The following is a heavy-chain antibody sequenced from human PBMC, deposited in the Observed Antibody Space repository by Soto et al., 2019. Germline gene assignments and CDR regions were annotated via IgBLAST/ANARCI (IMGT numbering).Heavy chain of an antibody. V-gene: IGHV3-33*01. J-gene: IGHJ6*02. CDR2: IWYDGSNK. CDR3: ARGDIVVVVAATPVKNYYYGMDV. Sequence: GGSLRLSCAASGFTFSSYGMHWVRQAPGKGLEWVAVIWYDGSNKYYADSVKGRFTISRDNSKNTLYLQMNSLRAEDTAVYYCARGDIVVVVAATPVKNYYYGMDVWGQGTTVTVSS. CDR1: GFTFSSYG. D-gene: IGHD2-15*01.